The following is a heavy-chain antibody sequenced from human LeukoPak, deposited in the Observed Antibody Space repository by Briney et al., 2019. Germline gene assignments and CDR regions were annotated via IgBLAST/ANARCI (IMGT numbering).Heavy chain of an antibody. CDR3: ARQEIGLRSFDP. CDR2: IYHSGST. V-gene: IGHV4-38-2*02. D-gene: IGHD3/OR15-3a*01. CDR1: GYSISSGYY. J-gene: IGHJ5*02. Sequence: SETLSLTCTVPGYSISSGYYWGWIRQPPGKGLEWIGSIYHSGSTYYNPSLKSRVTISVDTSKNQFSLKLSSVTAADTAVYYCARQEIGLRSFDPWGQGTLVTVSS.